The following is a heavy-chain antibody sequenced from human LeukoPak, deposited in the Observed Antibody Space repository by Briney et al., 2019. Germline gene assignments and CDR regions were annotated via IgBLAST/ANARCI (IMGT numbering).Heavy chain of an antibody. J-gene: IGHJ4*02. CDR3: ATEQEVGATRWDY. D-gene: IGHD1-26*01. CDR2: MNPNSGNT. V-gene: IGHV1-8*01. Sequence: ASVKVSCKASGYTFTSYDINWVRQATGQGLEWMGWMNPNSGNTGYAQKFQGRVTMTRNTSIGTAYMELSSLRSEDTAVYYCATEQEVGATRWDYWGQGTLVTVSS. CDR1: GYTFTSYD.